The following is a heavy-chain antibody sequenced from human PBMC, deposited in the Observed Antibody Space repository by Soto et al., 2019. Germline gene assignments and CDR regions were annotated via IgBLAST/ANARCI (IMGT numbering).Heavy chain of an antibody. V-gene: IGHV4-59*02. CDR3: VSARFDY. CDR2: THHSGST. CDR1: GNSVSGPF. Sequence: SETPSLTCTVSGNSVSGPFWGWIRQPPGKGLEWIAYTHHSGSTNYNPSLKSRVTMSVDTSKQQFSLNLSPVTAADTAVYYCVSARFDYWGQGTLVTVSS. D-gene: IGHD6-19*01. J-gene: IGHJ4*02.